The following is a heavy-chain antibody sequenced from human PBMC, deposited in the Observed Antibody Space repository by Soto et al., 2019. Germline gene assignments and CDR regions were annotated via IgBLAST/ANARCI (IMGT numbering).Heavy chain of an antibody. V-gene: IGHV3-30*18. CDR1: GFTFSSYG. Sequence: QVQLVESGGGVVPPGRSLSLSCAASGFTFSSYGMNWVRQAPGKGLEWVAVISYDGSNKYYADSVKGRFTISRDSSKNMLYLQMNSLRAEDTAVYYCAKEDSSSWHYYYGMDVWGQGTTVTVSS. CDR3: AKEDSSSWHYYYGMDV. J-gene: IGHJ6*02. D-gene: IGHD6-13*01. CDR2: ISYDGSNK.